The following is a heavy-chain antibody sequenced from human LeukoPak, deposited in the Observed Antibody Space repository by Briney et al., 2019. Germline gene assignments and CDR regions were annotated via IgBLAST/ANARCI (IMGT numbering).Heavy chain of an antibody. CDR3: ARHREQWLVRGYYYYGMDV. Sequence: GESLKISCKGSAYSFTNYWISWVRQMPGKGLEWMGRIDPGDSQTNYSPSFQGHVTISADKSISTAYLQWSSLKASDTAMYYCARHREQWLVRGYYYYGMDVWGQGTTVTVSS. V-gene: IGHV5-10-1*01. J-gene: IGHJ6*02. CDR1: AYSFTNYW. D-gene: IGHD6-19*01. CDR2: IDPGDSQT.